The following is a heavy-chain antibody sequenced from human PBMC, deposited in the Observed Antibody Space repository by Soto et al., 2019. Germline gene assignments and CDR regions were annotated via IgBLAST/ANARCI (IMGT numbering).Heavy chain of an antibody. J-gene: IGHJ4*02. CDR1: GGSISSGDYY. Sequence: SETLSLTCTVSGGSISSGDYYWSWIRQPPGKGLEWIGYIYYSGSTYYNPSLKSRVTISVDTSKNQFSLKLSSVTAADTAVYYCARLNRYYYDSSGYYYVDYWGQGTLVTVSS. CDR2: IYYSGST. CDR3: ARLNRYYYDSSGYYYVDY. D-gene: IGHD3-22*01. V-gene: IGHV4-30-4*01.